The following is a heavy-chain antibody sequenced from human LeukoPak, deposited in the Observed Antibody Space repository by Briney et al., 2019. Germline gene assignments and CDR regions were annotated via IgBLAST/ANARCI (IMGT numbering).Heavy chain of an antibody. CDR2: ISYDASNK. CDR1: GFTFSTYG. D-gene: IGHD6-13*01. V-gene: IGHV3-30*18. CDR3: AKDEGYSSSWYFHYFDY. Sequence: GRSLRLSCAASGFTFSTYGMHSVRQAPGNGLEWVAVISYDASNKYYADSVKGRFTLSRDNSKNTLYLQMHSLIAEDTAVYYCAKDEGYSSSWYFHYFDYWGQGTLVTVSS. J-gene: IGHJ4*02.